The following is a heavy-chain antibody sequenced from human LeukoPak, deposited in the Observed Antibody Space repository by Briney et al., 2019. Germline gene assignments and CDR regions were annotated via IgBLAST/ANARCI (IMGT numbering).Heavy chain of an antibody. V-gene: IGHV1-46*01. Sequence: ASVKVSCKASGYTFTSYYMHWVRQAPGQGLEWMGIINPSGGSTSYAQKFQGRVTMTRDTSTSTVYMKLSSLRSEDTAVYYCARAVAGHPHFDYWGQGTLVTVSS. CDR3: ARAVAGHPHFDY. CDR1: GYTFTSYY. CDR2: INPSGGST. D-gene: IGHD6-19*01. J-gene: IGHJ4*02.